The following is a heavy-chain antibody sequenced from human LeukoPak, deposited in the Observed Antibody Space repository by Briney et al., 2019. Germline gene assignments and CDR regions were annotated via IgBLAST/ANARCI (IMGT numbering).Heavy chain of an antibody. J-gene: IGHJ4*02. D-gene: IGHD6-19*01. CDR3: AIVIAVAGPLDY. V-gene: IGHV3-23*01. CDR1: GFTFSSYA. CDR2: ISGSGGST. Sequence: PGGSLRLSCAASGFTFSSYAMSWVRQAPGKGLEWVSAISGSGGSTYYADSVKGRFTISRDNSKSTLYLQMNSLRAEDTAVYYCAIVIAVAGPLDYWGQGTLVTVSS.